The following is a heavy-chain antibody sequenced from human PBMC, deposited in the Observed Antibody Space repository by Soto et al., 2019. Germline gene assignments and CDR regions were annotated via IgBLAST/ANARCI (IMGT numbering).Heavy chain of an antibody. Sequence: EGSLRLSCEASGFTFTKYGMHRVRQAPGKGLEWVAVISYDGNKEYFVDSVKGRFTISRDNARNKLYLQMNSLRGDDTAVYYCVKDSFSNYSPYYYYAMDVWGQGTTVTVSS. CDR2: ISYDGNKE. D-gene: IGHD4-4*01. J-gene: IGHJ6*02. V-gene: IGHV3-30*18. CDR1: GFTFTKYG. CDR3: VKDSFSNYSPYYYYAMDV.